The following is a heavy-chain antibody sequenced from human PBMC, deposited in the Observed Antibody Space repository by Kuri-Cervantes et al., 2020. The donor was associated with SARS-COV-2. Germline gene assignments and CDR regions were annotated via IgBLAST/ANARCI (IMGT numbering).Heavy chain of an antibody. CDR3: AMVRGVINATDY. Sequence: ASVKVSCKASGYTFTSYGISWVRQAPGQGLEWMGWISAYNGNTNYAQKLQGRVTMTTDTSTSTAYMELSSLRSEDTAVYYCAMVRGVINATDYWGQGTLVTVSS. CDR2: ISAYNGNT. J-gene: IGHJ4*02. D-gene: IGHD3-10*01. CDR1: GYTFTSYG. V-gene: IGHV1-18*01.